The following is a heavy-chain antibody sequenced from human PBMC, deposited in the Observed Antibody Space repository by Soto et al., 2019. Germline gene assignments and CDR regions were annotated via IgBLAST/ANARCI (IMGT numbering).Heavy chain of an antibody. V-gene: IGHV3-9*01. J-gene: IGHJ4*02. CDR3: AKGGPDGFCSGGRCYFDY. Sequence: EVQLVESGGGLVQPGRSLRLSCAASGFTFDDYAMHWVRRVPGKVLEWFSSISWNSNIIGYADSVKGRFSISRDNATNSLYLPMNSLRPEDTALYYCAKGGPDGFCSGGRCYFDYWGQGTLVTVSS. CDR1: GFTFDDYA. CDR2: ISWNSNII. D-gene: IGHD2-15*01.